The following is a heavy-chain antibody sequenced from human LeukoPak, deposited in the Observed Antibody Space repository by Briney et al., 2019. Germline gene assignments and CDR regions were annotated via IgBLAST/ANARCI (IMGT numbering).Heavy chain of an antibody. Sequence: PSQTLSLTCTVSGGSISRYYWSCVRQPPGKGRGWIGYIFYSGSTNYHPALTSRVAITAHTSKNQISLKLSSVTAADTAVYYCARPAVATTEDAFDIWGQGTMVTASS. D-gene: IGHD2-15*01. V-gene: IGHV4-59*01. CDR2: IFYSGST. J-gene: IGHJ3*02. CDR3: ARPAVATTEDAFDI. CDR1: GGSISRYY.